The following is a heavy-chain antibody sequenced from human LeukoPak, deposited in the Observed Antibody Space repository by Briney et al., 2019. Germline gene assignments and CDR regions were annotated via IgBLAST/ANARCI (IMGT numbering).Heavy chain of an antibody. CDR3: ARQDCSGGSCLYGVDV. Sequence: GEPLTISCKGSGYIFTSYWISWVRQMPGKGLEWMGKIDPSDSYTNYSPSFQGHVTISADKSISTAYLQWSGLKASDTAMYYCARQDCSGGSCLYGVDVWGQGTTVTVSS. D-gene: IGHD2-15*01. J-gene: IGHJ6*02. CDR2: IDPSDSYT. V-gene: IGHV5-10-1*01. CDR1: GYIFTSYW.